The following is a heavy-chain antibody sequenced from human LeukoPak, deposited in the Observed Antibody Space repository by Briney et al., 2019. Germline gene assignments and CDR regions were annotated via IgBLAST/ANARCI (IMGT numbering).Heavy chain of an antibody. CDR1: GYTFTGYY. V-gene: IGHV1-2*02. J-gene: IGHJ5*02. CDR2: INPNSGGT. D-gene: IGHD6-13*01. Sequence: GASVKVSCKASGYTFTGYYMHWVRQAPGQGLEWMGWINPNSGGTNYAQKFQGRVTMTRDTSISTAYMELSRLRSDDTAVYYCARGGGIAAAGGLDWFDPWGQGTLVTVSS. CDR3: ARGGGIAAAGGLDWFDP.